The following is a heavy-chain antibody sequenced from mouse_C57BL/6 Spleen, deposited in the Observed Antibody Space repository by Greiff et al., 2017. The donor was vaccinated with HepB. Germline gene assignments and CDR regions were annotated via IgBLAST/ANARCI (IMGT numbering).Heavy chain of an antibody. CDR3: ASKDDGYGSWFAY. J-gene: IGHJ3*01. Sequence: QVQLQQSGAELVKPGASVKISCKASGYAFSSYWMNWVKQRPGKGLEWIGQIYPGDGDTNYNGKFKGKATLTADKSSSTAYMQLSSLTSEDSAVYVCASKDDGYGSWFAYWGQGTLVTVSA. CDR2: IYPGDGDT. V-gene: IGHV1-80*01. CDR1: GYAFSSYW. D-gene: IGHD2-3*01.